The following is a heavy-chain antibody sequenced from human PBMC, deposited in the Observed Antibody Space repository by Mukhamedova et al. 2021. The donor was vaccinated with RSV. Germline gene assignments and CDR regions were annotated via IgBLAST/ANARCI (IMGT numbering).Heavy chain of an antibody. V-gene: IGHV4-59*01. CDR3: ASDLLEWARWFDP. J-gene: IGHJ5*02. D-gene: IGHD3-3*01. Sequence: NYNPSLTSRVTISVDTSKNQFSLKLSSVTAADTAVYYCASDLLEWARWFDPWGPGTLFTVSS.